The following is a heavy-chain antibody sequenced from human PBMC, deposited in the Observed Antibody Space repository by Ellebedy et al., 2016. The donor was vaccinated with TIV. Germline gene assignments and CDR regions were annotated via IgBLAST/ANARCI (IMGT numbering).Heavy chain of an antibody. Sequence: SQTLSLTCAISGDSVPTNSDSWNWIRQSPSRGLEWLGRTFYRSKWFNEYAVSVKSRMTMNTDTSKNHFSLQLNSVTPEDTAVYYCARGPGGGAVTGPLFDYWGQGTLVTVSS. CDR2: TFYRSKWFN. V-gene: IGHV6-1*01. D-gene: IGHD6-19*01. CDR1: GDSVPTNSDS. J-gene: IGHJ4*02. CDR3: ARGPGGGAVTGPLFDY.